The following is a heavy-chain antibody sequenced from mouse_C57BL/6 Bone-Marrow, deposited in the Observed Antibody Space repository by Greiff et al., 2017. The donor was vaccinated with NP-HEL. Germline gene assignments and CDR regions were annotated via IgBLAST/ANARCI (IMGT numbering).Heavy chain of an antibody. Sequence: QVQLQQPGAELVMPGASVKLSCKASGYTFTSYWMHWVKQRPGQGLEWIGEIDPSDSYTNYNQQFKGKSTLTVDKSSSTAYMQLSSLTSEDSAVYYCARERSTMVTFDYWGQGTTLTVSS. CDR1: GYTFTSYW. V-gene: IGHV1-69*01. D-gene: IGHD2-2*01. J-gene: IGHJ2*01. CDR3: ARERSTMVTFDY. CDR2: IDPSDSYT.